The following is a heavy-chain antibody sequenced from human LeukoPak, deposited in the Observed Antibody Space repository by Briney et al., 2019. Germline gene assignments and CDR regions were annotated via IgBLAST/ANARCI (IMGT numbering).Heavy chain of an antibody. J-gene: IGHJ4*02. CDR3: ARLDANFADF. D-gene: IGHD1-7*01. CDR2: TYYRSRWYT. CDR1: GDSVSSNSAA. Sequence: SQTLSLTCAISGDSVSSNSAAWNWIRQSPSRGLEWLGRTYYRSRWYTDYALSLRSRITIRPDTSGNQFSLQLDPVTPEDTAVYYCARLDANFADFWGQGTLVTVSS. V-gene: IGHV6-1*01.